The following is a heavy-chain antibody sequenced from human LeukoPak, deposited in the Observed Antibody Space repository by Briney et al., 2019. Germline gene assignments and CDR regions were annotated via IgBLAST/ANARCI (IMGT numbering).Heavy chain of an antibody. CDR2: ISAYNGNT. J-gene: IGHJ4*02. CDR1: GYTFTSYG. CDR3: ASFDAGPSGDPSADHFDY. D-gene: IGHD1-1*01. Sequence: ASVKVSCKASGYTFTSYGISWVRQAPGQGLEWMGWISAYNGNTNYAQKLQGRVTMTTDTSTSTAYMELRSLRSDDTAVYYCASFDAGPSGDPSADHFDYWGQGTLVTVSS. V-gene: IGHV1-18*01.